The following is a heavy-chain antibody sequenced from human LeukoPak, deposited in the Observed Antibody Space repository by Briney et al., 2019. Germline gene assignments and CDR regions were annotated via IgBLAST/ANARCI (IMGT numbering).Heavy chain of an antibody. CDR1: GFTFSSYW. D-gene: IGHD2-2*01. CDR3: ARDCLDVEEVPAVLCY. CDR2: IKPDGSAK. Sequence: QPGGSLRLSCAASGFTFSSYWVTWVRQAPGKGLEWVANIKPDGSAKYYVESVEGRFTISRDNAKNSLSLQMNSLRAEDTAVYYCARDCLDVEEVPAVLCYWGQGTLVTVSS. J-gene: IGHJ4*02. V-gene: IGHV3-7*01.